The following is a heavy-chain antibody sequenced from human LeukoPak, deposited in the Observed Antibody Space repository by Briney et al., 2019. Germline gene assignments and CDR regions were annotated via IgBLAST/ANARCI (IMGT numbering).Heavy chain of an antibody. J-gene: IGHJ6*03. CDR2: MNPNSGNT. CDR1: GYTFTSYD. CDR3: AREGCTNGVCYPYYYYYMDV. Sequence: ASVKVSCKASGYTFTSYDINWVRQATGQGLECMGWMNPNSGNTGHAQKFQGRVTITRNTSISTAYMELSSLRSEDTAVYYCAREGCTNGVCYPYYYYYMDVWGKGTTVTVSS. V-gene: IGHV1-8*03. D-gene: IGHD2-8*01.